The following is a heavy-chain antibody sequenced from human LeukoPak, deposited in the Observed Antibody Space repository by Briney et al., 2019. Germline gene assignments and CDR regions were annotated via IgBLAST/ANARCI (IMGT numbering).Heavy chain of an antibody. V-gene: IGHV4-34*12. J-gene: IGHJ4*02. D-gene: IGHD2-21*01. CDR1: GGSFSGYY. Sequence: SETLSLTCAVYGGSFSGYYWSWIRQPPGKGLEWIGSIFYSGTTYYNPSLTSRVTISIDTSKNQFSLRLTSVTAADTAVYFCARDSDIARFFLWGQGTLITVSS. CDR2: IFYSGTT. CDR3: ARDSDIARFFL.